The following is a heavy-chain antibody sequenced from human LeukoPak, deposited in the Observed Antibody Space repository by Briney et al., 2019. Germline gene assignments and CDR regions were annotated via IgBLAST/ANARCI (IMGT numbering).Heavy chain of an antibody. CDR3: AREGIYGDYRH. J-gene: IGHJ4*02. D-gene: IGHD4-17*01. Sequence: SQTLSLTCTVSGGSISSGSYYWSWIRQPAGKGLEWIGRIDTSGSTNYNPSLKSRVTMSADTSKKQFSLKLRSVTAADTAVYYCAREGIYGDYRHWGQGTLVTVSS. CDR1: GGSISSGSYY. V-gene: IGHV4-61*02. CDR2: IDTSGST.